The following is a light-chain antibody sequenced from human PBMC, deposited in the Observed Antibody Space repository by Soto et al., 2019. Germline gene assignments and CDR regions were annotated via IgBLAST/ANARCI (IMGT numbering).Light chain of an antibody. CDR3: SSYSSISTLL. V-gene: IGLV2-14*01. J-gene: IGLJ2*01. Sequence: QSALTQPASVSGSPGQSITIPCTGTNSDVRSSRYVSWYQHHPDKAPKLIIYEVSNRPSGVSDRFSASKSGNTASLTISGLQAEDEADYYCSSYSSISTLLFGGGTKLTVL. CDR2: EVS. CDR1: NSDVRSSRY.